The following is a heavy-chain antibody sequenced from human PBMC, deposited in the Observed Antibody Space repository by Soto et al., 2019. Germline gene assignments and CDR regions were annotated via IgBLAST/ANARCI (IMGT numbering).Heavy chain of an antibody. Sequence: QVQLVASGGDLVKPGGSLRLSCAASGYTFSDYYMSWIRQAPGKGLEWISYIDTSGTKIYYADSVKGRFTITRDNAKNSVYLEMNSLRDEDTAVYYCASHYDMWSGYLSPVDYWGQGTLVTVSS. CDR3: ASHYDMWSGYLSPVDY. V-gene: IGHV3-11*01. D-gene: IGHD3-3*01. J-gene: IGHJ4*02. CDR2: IDTSGTKI. CDR1: GYTFSDYY.